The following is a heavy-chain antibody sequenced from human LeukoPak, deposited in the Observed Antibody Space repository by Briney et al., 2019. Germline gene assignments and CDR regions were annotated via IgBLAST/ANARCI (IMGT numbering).Heavy chain of an antibody. D-gene: IGHD2-8*01. Sequence: GGSLRLSCAASGFTFRNYAITWVRQAPGKGLEWVSVVTGNGDTTYYADSLKGRFTISRDNSRNTLYVQMNSLRAEDTAVYHCARNAADCTTSACYDSWGQGTLVTVSS. V-gene: IGHV3-23*01. CDR1: GFTFRNYA. CDR2: VTGNGDTT. J-gene: IGHJ4*02. CDR3: ARNAADCTTSACYDS.